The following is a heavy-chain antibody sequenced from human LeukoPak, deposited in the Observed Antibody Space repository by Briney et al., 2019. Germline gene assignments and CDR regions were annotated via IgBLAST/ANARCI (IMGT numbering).Heavy chain of an antibody. V-gene: IGHV3-7*03. CDR2: IKQDENEQ. D-gene: IGHD1-26*01. Sequence: GGSLRLSCAASGITVSRYWMSWVSQAPGGGLEWVANIKQDENEQDYVDSVRCRFTISRDNAKNSLYLQMNSLRVEDTALYFCATYSGVHHKTFDDWGQGTLVTVSS. CDR1: GITVSRYW. J-gene: IGHJ4*02. CDR3: ATYSGVHHKTFDD.